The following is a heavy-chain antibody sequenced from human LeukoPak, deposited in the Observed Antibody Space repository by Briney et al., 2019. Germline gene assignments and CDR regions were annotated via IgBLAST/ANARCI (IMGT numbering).Heavy chain of an antibody. CDR2: FDPEDGET. J-gene: IGHJ4*02. V-gene: IGHV1-24*01. Sequence: GASVKVSCKVSGYTLTELSMHWVRQAPGKGLEWMGGFDPEDGETIYAQKFQGRVTMTEDTSTDTAYMELSSLRSEDTAVYYCAKAAVDTAMVSVDYWGQGTLLTVSS. CDR1: GYTLTELS. CDR3: AKAAVDTAMVSVDY. D-gene: IGHD5-18*01.